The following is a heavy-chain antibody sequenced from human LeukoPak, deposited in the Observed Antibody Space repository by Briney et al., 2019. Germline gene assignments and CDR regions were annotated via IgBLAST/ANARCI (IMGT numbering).Heavy chain of an antibody. CDR1: GGSFSGYY. D-gene: IGHD3-22*01. CDR2: INHSGST. CDR3: ARVKYDSSGNDAFDI. V-gene: IGHV4-34*01. J-gene: IGHJ3*02. Sequence: SETLSLTCPVYGGSFSGYYWSWIRQPPGKGLEWIGEINHSGSTNYNPSLKSRVTISVDTSKNQFSPKLSSVTAADTAVYYCARVKYDSSGNDAFDIWGQGTMVTVSS.